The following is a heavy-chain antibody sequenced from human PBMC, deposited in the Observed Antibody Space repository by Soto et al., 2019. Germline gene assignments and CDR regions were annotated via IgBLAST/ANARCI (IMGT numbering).Heavy chain of an antibody. CDR3: ARHRYSSSWPYYYYGMDV. CDR2: IYPGDSDT. CDR1: GYSLTSYW. J-gene: IGHJ6*02. D-gene: IGHD6-13*01. Sequence: PGESLKISCKGSGYSLTSYWIGWVRQMPGKGLEWMGIIYPGDSDTRYSPSFQGQVTISADKSISTAYLQWSSLKASDTAMYYCARHRYSSSWPYYYYGMDVWGQGTTVTVSS. V-gene: IGHV5-51*01.